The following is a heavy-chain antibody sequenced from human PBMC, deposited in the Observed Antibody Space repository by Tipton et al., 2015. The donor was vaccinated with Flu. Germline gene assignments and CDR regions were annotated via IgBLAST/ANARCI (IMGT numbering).Heavy chain of an antibody. J-gene: IGHJ4*02. D-gene: IGHD3-10*01. CDR3: ARGLWSRELLYSGDY. CDR2: ISYDGSNK. V-gene: IGHV3-30*01. CDR1: GFTFSSYA. Sequence: SLRLSCAASGFTFSSYAMHWVRQAPGKGLEWVAVISYDGSNKYYADSVKGRFTISRDNSKNTLYLQMNSLRAEDTAVYYCARGLWSRELLYSGDYWGQGTLVTVSS.